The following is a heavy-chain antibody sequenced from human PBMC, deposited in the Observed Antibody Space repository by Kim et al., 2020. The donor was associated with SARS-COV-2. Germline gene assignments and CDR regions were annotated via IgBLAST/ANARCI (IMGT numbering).Heavy chain of an antibody. Sequence: GGSLRLSCAASGFTFSSYAMSWVRQAPGKGLEWVSAISGSGGSTYYADSVKGRFTISRDNSKNTLYLQMNSLRAEDTAVYYCAKGRSVLRFLEWFPSFDPWGQGTLVTVSS. J-gene: IGHJ5*02. D-gene: IGHD3-3*01. CDR2: ISGSGGST. CDR1: GFTFSSYA. V-gene: IGHV3-23*01. CDR3: AKGRSVLRFLEWFPSFDP.